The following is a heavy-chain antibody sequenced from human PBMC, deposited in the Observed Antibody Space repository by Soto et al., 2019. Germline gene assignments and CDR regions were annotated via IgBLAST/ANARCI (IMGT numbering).Heavy chain of an antibody. J-gene: IGHJ4*02. CDR2: ISGSGSMK. CDR1: GLTFRNYA. D-gene: IGHD2-15*01. V-gene: IGHV3-23*01. CDR3: AKEAVASEQVPIPGDS. Sequence: GGSLRLSCTASGLTFRNYAMTWARQAPGRGLEWVSGISGSGSMKYYADSVKGRFTISRDNSKNMLFLQMDSLRDEDTAMYHCAKEAVASEQVPIPGDSWGQGTLVTVS.